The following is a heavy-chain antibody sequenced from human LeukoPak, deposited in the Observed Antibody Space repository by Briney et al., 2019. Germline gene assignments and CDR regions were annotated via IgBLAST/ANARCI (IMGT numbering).Heavy chain of an antibody. CDR2: IYYSGST. Sequence: SETLSLTCIVSGGSISSGGYYWSWIRQHPGKGLEWIGYIYYSGSTYYNPSLKSRVTISVDTSKNQFSLKLSSVTAADTAVYYCARETPSSSWYLSAFDIWGQGTMVTVSS. V-gene: IGHV4-31*03. D-gene: IGHD6-13*01. CDR3: ARETPSSSWYLSAFDI. CDR1: GGSISSGGYY. J-gene: IGHJ3*02.